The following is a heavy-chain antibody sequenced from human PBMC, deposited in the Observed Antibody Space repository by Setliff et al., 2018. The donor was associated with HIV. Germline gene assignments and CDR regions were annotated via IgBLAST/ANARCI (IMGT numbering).Heavy chain of an antibody. V-gene: IGHV1-69*13. CDR2: FIPVFRTA. J-gene: IGHJ3*02. Sequence: SVKVSCKASGGTFSSYAISWVRQAPGQGLEWMGGFIPVFRTANYAQKFQGRVTITADESTSTAYMELSSLTSEDTAVYYCARPLRTRSAIDPFHIWGQGTLVTVSS. CDR1: GGTFSSYA. D-gene: IGHD6-25*01. CDR3: ARPLRTRSAIDPFHI.